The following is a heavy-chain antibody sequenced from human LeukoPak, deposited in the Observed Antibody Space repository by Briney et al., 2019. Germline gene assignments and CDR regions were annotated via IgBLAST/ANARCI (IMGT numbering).Heavy chain of an antibody. D-gene: IGHD3-10*01. CDR1: GGSISNFY. J-gene: IGHJ4*02. V-gene: IGHV4-4*07. CDR3: ARGRYGSESYFFDF. CDR2: IYTSGST. Sequence: SETLSLTCTVSGGSISNFYWSWIRQPAGKGLEWIGHIYTSGSTKNNPSLKSRVTMSVDTSKNQFSLKLSSVTAADTAVYYCARGRYGSESYFFDFWGQGTLVTVSS.